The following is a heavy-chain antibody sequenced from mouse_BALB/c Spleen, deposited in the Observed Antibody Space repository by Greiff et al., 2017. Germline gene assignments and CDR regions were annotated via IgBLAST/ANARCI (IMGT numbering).Heavy chain of an antibody. CDR1: GYSITSGYY. CDR2: ISYDGSN. CDR3: AIYYDLRGFAY. J-gene: IGHJ3*01. V-gene: IGHV3-6*02. D-gene: IGHD2-4*01. Sequence: EVHLVESGPGLVKPSQSLSLTCSVTGYSITSGYYWNWIRQFPGNKLEWMGYISYDGSNNYNPSLKNRISITRDTSKNQFFLKLNSVTTEDTATYYCAIYYDLRGFAYWGQGTLVTVSA.